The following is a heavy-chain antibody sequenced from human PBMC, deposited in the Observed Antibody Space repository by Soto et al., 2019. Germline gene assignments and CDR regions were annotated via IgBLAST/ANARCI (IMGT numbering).Heavy chain of an antibody. J-gene: IGHJ6*02. Sequence: PSETLCLTCAVYGGSFSGYYWSWIRQPPGKGLEWIGEINHSGSTNYSPSLKSRVTISVDTSKNQFSLKLSSVTAADTAVYYCAKFGGAAAGAKNYYYYYGMDVWGQGTTVTV. CDR1: GGSFSGYY. V-gene: IGHV4-34*01. D-gene: IGHD6-13*01. CDR3: AKFGGAAAGAKNYYYYYGMDV. CDR2: INHSGST.